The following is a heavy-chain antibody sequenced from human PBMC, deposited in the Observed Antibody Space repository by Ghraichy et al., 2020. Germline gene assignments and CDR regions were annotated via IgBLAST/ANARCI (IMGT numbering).Heavy chain of an antibody. CDR3: SRHMDLGGNYLYYVMDV. CDR1: GGSISSYY. D-gene: IGHD4-23*01. Sequence: SETLSLTCSVSGGSISSYYWSWIRQPAGKGLEWIGYIYHSGTANYNPSLRSRVTISVDTSQNQFSLNLRSVTAADTAVYYCSRHMDLGGNYLYYVMDVGGRGIPVIVAS. J-gene: IGHJ6*02. V-gene: IGHV4-59*08. CDR2: IYHSGTA.